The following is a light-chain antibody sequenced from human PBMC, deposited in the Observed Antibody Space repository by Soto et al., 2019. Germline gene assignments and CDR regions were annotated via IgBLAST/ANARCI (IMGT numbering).Light chain of an antibody. Sequence: QSALTQPPSASGSPGQSVTISCTGTSSDVGAYNFVSWYQQHPGKAPQVLIYDVSKRPSGVPDRFSGSKSGNTASLTVSGLQAEDEADYYCSSHAGSNYPFVFGTGTKLTVL. V-gene: IGLV2-8*01. CDR3: SSHAGSNYPFV. CDR2: DVS. CDR1: SSDVGAYNF. J-gene: IGLJ1*01.